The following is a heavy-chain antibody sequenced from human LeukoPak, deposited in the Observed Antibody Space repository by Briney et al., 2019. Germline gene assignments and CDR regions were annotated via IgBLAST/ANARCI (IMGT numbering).Heavy chain of an antibody. CDR1: GVTFSRYG. CDR2: IWFDGSKK. J-gene: IGHJ3*02. CDR3: ARGSLRVDAFDI. V-gene: IGHV3-33*01. D-gene: IGHD2-21*01. Sequence: GGSLRLSCAASGVTFSRYGMHWVRQAPGKGLEWVAVIWFDGSKKNYADSVKGRFTISRDNSKNTLYLQMNSLRAEDTAVYYCARGSLRVDAFDIWGQGTMVTVSS.